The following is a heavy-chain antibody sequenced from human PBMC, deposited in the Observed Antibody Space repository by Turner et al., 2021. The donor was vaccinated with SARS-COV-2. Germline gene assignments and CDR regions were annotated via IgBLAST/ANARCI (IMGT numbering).Heavy chain of an antibody. CDR1: EFSFNNYW. Sequence: EVQLVESGGGLVHPGDSLRLSCAAFEFSFNNYWMGWGGQAPGKGLEWVDNLNQGGGEKYYVDSVKGRCTIYRDNAKNSLYLEMNSLRAEDTSVYYCARGDCSGGSCYGAGYDFWGQVTLVTVS. V-gene: IGHV3-7*04. D-gene: IGHD2-15*01. CDR2: LNQGGGEK. CDR3: ARGDCSGGSCYGAGYDF. J-gene: IGHJ4*02.